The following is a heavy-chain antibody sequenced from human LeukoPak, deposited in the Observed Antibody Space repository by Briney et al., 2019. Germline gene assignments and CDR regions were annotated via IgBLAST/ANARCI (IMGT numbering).Heavy chain of an antibody. J-gene: IGHJ3*02. CDR2: IYYSGST. Sequence: PSGTLSLTCTVSGASISSSYWSWVRQPPGKRLEWIGFIYYSGSTNSNPFLKSRVTISADTSKNQFSLKLSSVTAADTALYYCVRGNYDNRGYSNAFDIWGQGAMVTVSS. D-gene: IGHD3-22*01. CDR3: VRGNYDNRGYSNAFDI. CDR1: GASISSSY. V-gene: IGHV4-59*01.